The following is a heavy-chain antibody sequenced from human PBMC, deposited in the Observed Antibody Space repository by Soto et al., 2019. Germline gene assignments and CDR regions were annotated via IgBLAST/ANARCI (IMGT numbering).Heavy chain of an antibody. Sequence: QVQLQESGPGLVKPSETLSLTCTASGGSIRSYYWSWIRQPPGKGLEWIGYIYYSGSTNYNPSLKSRVTISVDTSKNPFSLKLSSVTAADTAVYYCARHWGFWADFWGQGTLVTVSS. D-gene: IGHD3-16*01. V-gene: IGHV4-59*08. CDR1: GGSIRSYY. J-gene: IGHJ4*02. CDR3: ARHWGFWADF. CDR2: IYYSGST.